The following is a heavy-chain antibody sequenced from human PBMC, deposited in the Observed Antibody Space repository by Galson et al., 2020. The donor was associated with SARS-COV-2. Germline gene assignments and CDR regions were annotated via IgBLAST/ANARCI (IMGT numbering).Heavy chain of an antibody. CDR1: RFTFSSYW. CDR2: INSDGSSR. Sequence: GESLKISCAASRFTFSSYWMHWVRQAPGKGLVWVSRINSDGSSRSYADSVKGRFTISRDNAKNTLTLQMNSLRAEDTAMYYCAKEYYYDSSGPLDAFDIWGQGKMVTVSS. J-gene: IGHJ3*02. CDR3: AKEYYYDSSGPLDAFDI. V-gene: IGHV3-74*01. D-gene: IGHD3-22*01.